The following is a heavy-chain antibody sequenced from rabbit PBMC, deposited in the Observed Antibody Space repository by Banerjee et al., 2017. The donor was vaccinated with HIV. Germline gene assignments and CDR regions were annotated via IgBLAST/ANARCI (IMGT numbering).Heavy chain of an antibody. CDR3: ARDLAGVIGWNFNL. D-gene: IGHD4-1*01. V-gene: IGHV1S40*01. Sequence: QSLEESGGDLVKPEGSLTLTCTASGFSFSNKYVMCWVRQAPGKGLEWIVCVGAGSGGSTYYASWAKGRFTISKTSSTTVTLQMTSLTVADTATYFCARDLAGVIGWNFNLWGPGTLVTVS. CDR2: VGAGSGGST. J-gene: IGHJ4*01. CDR1: GFSFSNKYV.